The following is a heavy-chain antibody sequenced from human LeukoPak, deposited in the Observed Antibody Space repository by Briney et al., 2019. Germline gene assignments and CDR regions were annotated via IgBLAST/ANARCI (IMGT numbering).Heavy chain of an antibody. V-gene: IGHV1-8*01. J-gene: IGHJ5*02. D-gene: IGHD4-11*01. CDR2: MNPNSGNT. Sequence: GASVKVSCKASGYTFTSYDINWVRQATGQGLEWMGWMNPNSGNTGYAQKFQGRVTITADESTSTAYMELSSLRSEDTAVYYCARDSTVTTPFNWFDPWGQGTLVTVSS. CDR1: GYTFTSYD. CDR3: ARDSTVTTPFNWFDP.